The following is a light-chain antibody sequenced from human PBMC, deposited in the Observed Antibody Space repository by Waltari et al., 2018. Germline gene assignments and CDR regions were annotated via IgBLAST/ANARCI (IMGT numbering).Light chain of an antibody. V-gene: IGKV3-11*01. CDR2: DAC. CDR1: QSVSNS. J-gene: IGKJ5*01. CDR3: QLRTGWPMT. Sequence: EVVLTQSPATLSLSPGERATLSCRASQSVSNSLAWYRQKPGQAPSLLIYDACTRAAGIPDRFSGSGSGTDFTLTIISLEPEDFAVDYCQLRTGWPMTFGQGTRLESK.